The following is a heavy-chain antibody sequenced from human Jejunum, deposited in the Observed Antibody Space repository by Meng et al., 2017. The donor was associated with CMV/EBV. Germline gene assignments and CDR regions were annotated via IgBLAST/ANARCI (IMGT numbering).Heavy chain of an antibody. CDR3: AKGQASNWYGCFHN. J-gene: IGHJ4*02. V-gene: IGHV3-23*01. Sequence: ASGFTFSSYARSWVRQAPGKGLECVSGILGTGDSTYYADSVKGRFTISRDNSKNTLYLQMNSLRAEDTAIYYCAKGQASNWYGCFHNWGQGTLVTVSS. CDR1: GFTFSSYA. CDR2: ILGTGDST. D-gene: IGHD6-13*01.